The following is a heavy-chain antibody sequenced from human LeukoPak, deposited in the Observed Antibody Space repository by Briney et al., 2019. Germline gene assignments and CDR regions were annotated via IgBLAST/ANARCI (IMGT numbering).Heavy chain of an antibody. D-gene: IGHD3-9*01. CDR1: GFIFSTYD. CDR2: ISREGGIA. J-gene: IGHJ4*02. Sequence: GGSLRLSCAASGFIFSTYDMHWVRQAPGKGLEWVAVISREGGIAYHADSVKGRFTISRDNSKNTLYLQMNSLRADDTAVYDCERHFTTGSIDHWGQGNLVTVSS. V-gene: IGHV3-30-3*01. CDR3: ERHFTTGSIDH.